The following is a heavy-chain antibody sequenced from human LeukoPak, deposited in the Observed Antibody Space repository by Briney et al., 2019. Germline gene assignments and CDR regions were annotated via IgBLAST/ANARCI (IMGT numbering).Heavy chain of an antibody. Sequence: PGGSLRLSCTPSGFRFGDYAMSWVRQAPGKGLEWVGFIRSRAYGGTTEYAASVRGRFIISRDDSKSIGYLQMNSLNTEDTAVYYCTRSMVVFEHWGQGTLVIVSS. V-gene: IGHV3-49*04. CDR3: TRSMVVFEH. CDR1: GFRFGDYA. J-gene: IGHJ4*02. D-gene: IGHD3-10*01. CDR2: IRSRAYGGTT.